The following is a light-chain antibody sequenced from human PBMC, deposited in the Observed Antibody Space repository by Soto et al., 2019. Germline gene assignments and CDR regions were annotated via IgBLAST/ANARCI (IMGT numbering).Light chain of an antibody. J-gene: IGLJ2*01. Sequence: QSVLTQPPSVSGAPGQRVTISCTGTSSNIGAGYDVHWYQQLPGTAPKLLIYTNSNRPSGVPDQFSGSKFGTTASLAITWLQAEDEADYYCQAYDSSLSVIFGGGTRLTVL. V-gene: IGLV1-40*01. CDR3: QAYDSSLSVI. CDR2: TNS. CDR1: SSNIGAGYD.